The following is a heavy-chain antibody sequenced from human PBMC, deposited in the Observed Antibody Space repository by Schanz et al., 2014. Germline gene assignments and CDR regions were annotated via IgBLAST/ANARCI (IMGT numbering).Heavy chain of an antibody. Sequence: EVQLLESGGGLVQPGGSLRLSCAASGFTFSSYAMSWARQAPGKGLEWVSYVSRSTPDIYYADSVKGRFTISRDNAKNSLYLEMNSLRAEDTALYYCARDRRNADLDYWGQGTLVTVSS. D-gene: IGHD1-1*01. CDR2: VSRSTPDI. CDR3: ARDRRNADLDY. J-gene: IGHJ4*02. CDR1: GFTFSSYA. V-gene: IGHV3-48*01.